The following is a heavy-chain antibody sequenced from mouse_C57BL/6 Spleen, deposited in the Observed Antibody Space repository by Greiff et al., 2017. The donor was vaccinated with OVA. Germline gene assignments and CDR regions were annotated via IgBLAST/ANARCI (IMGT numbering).Heavy chain of an antibody. CDR3: ARNYENFDV. D-gene: IGHD2-4*01. CDR1: GFTFSDYG. J-gene: IGHJ1*03. V-gene: IGHV5-17*01. Sequence: EVQGVESGGGLVKPGGSLKLSCAASGFTFSDYGMHWVRQAPEKGLEWVAYISSGSSTIYYADTVKGRFTISRDNAKNTLFLQMTSLRSEDTAMYYCARNYENFDVWGTGTTVTVSS. CDR2: ISSGSSTI.